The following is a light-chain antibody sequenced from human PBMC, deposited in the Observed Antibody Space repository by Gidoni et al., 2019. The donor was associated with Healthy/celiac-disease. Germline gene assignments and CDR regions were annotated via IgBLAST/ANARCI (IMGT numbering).Light chain of an antibody. CDR3: QQSYSTPPT. V-gene: IGKV1-39*01. CDR1: QSISSY. J-gene: IGKJ2*01. Sequence: IQMTHSPSSLSASVGDRVTLTCRASQSISSYLNWYQQKPGKAPKLLIYAASSLQSGVPSRFSGSGSGTDFTLTISSLQPEDFATYYCQQSYSTPPTFGQGTKLEIK. CDR2: AAS.